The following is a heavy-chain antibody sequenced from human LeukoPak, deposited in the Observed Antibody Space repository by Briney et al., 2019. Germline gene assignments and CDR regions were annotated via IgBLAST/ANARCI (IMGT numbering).Heavy chain of an antibody. CDR2: FDPEDGET. V-gene: IGHV1-24*01. J-gene: IGHJ4*02. CDR1: GYTLTELS. D-gene: IGHD3-10*01. CDR3: ARGSGITMVRGSSFGYFDY. Sequence: ASVKVSCKVSGYTLTELSMHWVRQAPGKGLEWMGGFDPEDGETIYAQKFQGRVTITADKSTSTAYMELSSLRSEDTAVYYCARGSGITMVRGSSFGYFDYWGQGTLVTVPS.